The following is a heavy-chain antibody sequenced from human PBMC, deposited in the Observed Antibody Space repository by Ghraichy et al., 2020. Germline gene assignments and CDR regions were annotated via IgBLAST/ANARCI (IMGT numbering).Heavy chain of an antibody. J-gene: IGHJ6*01. CDR2: ISGGGGRT. CDR3: AKNTVVVSAAILYYRYFGMDV. CDR1: GFSFSTYA. V-gene: IGHV3-23*01. Sequence: GGSLRLSCAASGFSFSTYAVNWVRQAPGKGLEWVSGISGGGGRTKYADSVKGRFTISRDNSKDTLYLQMNSLRAEDTAVYYCAKNTVVVSAAILYYRYFGMDVWGQRTTVIVSS. D-gene: IGHD2-2*01.